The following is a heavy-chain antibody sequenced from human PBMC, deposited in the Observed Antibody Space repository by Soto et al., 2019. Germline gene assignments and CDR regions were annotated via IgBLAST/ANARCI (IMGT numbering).Heavy chain of an antibody. CDR2: IYYSGRT. Sequence: KTSETLSLTCIVSGESISSSSYYWGWIRQPPGKGLEWIGSIYYSGRTYYNPSFKSRVTISIDTSENQFSLKLSSVTATDTAVYYCARQRTTVVTQAYFDHWGQGALVTVSS. J-gene: IGHJ4*02. V-gene: IGHV4-39*01. CDR1: GESISSSSYY. CDR3: ARQRTTVVTQAYFDH. D-gene: IGHD2-21*02.